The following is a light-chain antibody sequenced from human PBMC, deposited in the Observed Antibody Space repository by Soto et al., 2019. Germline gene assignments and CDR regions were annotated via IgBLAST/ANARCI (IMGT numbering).Light chain of an antibody. J-gene: IGKJ1*01. CDR2: GAS. Sequence: EIVLTQSPGTLSLSPGERATLSCRASQSVSSNYLAWYQQKPGQAPRLLIYGASSMATGIPDRFSGSGSETDFTLTITRLEPEDFAVYYCQQYDKFPRTFGQGTKVEIK. V-gene: IGKV3-20*01. CDR1: QSVSSNY. CDR3: QQYDKFPRT.